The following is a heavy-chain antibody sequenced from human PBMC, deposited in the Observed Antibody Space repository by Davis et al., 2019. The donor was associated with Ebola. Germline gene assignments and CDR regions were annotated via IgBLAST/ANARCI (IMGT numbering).Heavy chain of an antibody. Sequence: GGSLRLSCQASGYSFTSYWIGWVRQMPGKGLEWMGLIYPGDSDTRYSPSFQGQVTISADRSTTTAYLQWSRLQASDTATYYCARADLAYCSGGSCFVENGGGYGMDVWGQGTTVTVSS. CDR3: ARADLAYCSGGSCFVENGGGYGMDV. CDR1: GYSFTSYW. J-gene: IGHJ6*02. CDR2: IYPGDSDT. V-gene: IGHV5-51*01. D-gene: IGHD2-15*01.